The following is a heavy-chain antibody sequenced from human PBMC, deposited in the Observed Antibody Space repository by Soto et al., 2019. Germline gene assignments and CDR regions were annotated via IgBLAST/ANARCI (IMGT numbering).Heavy chain of an antibody. CDR3: VRPLGLQSNYGVDV. Sequence: PVESLKISCKGSGYTFVNYWICCLLQMPGKGLEWMGTIYPGDSDTRYSPSFEGQVTISADESINTAYLQWSSLQPSDTAVYYCVRPLGLQSNYGVDVWGQGTAVTVSS. CDR1: GYTFVNYW. J-gene: IGHJ6*02. V-gene: IGHV5-51*01. D-gene: IGHD4-4*01. CDR2: IYPGDSDT.